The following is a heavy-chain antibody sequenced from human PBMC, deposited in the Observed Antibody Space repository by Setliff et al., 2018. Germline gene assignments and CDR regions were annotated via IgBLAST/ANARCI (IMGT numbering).Heavy chain of an antibody. CDR2: ISSSGSTI. V-gene: IGHV3-11*04. CDR1: GFTFSDYY. Sequence: PGGSLRLSCAASGFTFSDYYMSWIRQAPGKGLEWVSYISSSGSTIFYAESLKGRFTISRDNAKNSLYLQINSLRADDTAVYYCARDLNVDDCGGDCHLPFYYYYLDVWGKGTTVTVSS. J-gene: IGHJ6*03. CDR3: ARDLNVDDCGGDCHLPFYYYYLDV. D-gene: IGHD2-21*02.